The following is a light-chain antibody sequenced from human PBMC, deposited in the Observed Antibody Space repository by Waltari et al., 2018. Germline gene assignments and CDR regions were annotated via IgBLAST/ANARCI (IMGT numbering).Light chain of an antibody. CDR2: DAS. V-gene: IGKV1-33*01. CDR1: QDIANY. J-gene: IGKJ3*01. CDR3: QQHDHLPFT. Sequence: DIQMTQSPSSLSASVGDGVTITCQASQDIANYLNWYQQQPGKAPKLLVYDASNLHSGVPSRFSGSGSGTHFTFTITGLQPEDIATYYCQQHDHLPFTFGPGTKVDIK.